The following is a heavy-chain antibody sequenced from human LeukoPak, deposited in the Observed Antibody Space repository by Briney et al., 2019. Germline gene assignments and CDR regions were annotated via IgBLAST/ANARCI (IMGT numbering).Heavy chain of an antibody. CDR2: INTDGSST. CDR1: GFTFSSYC. D-gene: IGHD6-13*01. CDR3: ARESGIAAALDL. Sequence: GGSLRLSCAASGFTFSSYCMHWVRQAPGKGLVWVSRINTDGSSTSYADSVKGRFTISRDNAKNTLYLQMNSLRAEDTAVYYCARESGIAAALDLWGQGTLVTVSS. J-gene: IGHJ5*02. V-gene: IGHV3-74*01.